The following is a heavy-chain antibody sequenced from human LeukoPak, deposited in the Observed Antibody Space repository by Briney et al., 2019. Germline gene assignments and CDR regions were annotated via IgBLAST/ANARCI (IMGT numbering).Heavy chain of an antibody. D-gene: IGHD3-22*01. CDR3: AKVWYYDSSGLFDY. CDR1: GFIVSNNY. J-gene: IGHJ4*02. CDR2: IYSSAYI. V-gene: IGHV3-53*01. Sequence: GESLRLSCAASGFIVSNNYMTWVRQAPGKGLEWVSIIYSSAYIYYSDSVKGRFTISRDNSKNTLYLQVNSLRAEDTAVYYCAKVWYYDSSGLFDYWGQGTLVTVSS.